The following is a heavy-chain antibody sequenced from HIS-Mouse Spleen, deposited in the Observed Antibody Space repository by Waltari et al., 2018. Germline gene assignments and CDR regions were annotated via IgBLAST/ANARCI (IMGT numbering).Heavy chain of an antibody. CDR2: IYYSGST. Sequence: QLQLQESGPGLVKPSETLSLTCTVSGGSISSSSYYWGWIRQPPGKGREWIGSIYYSGSTYYNPSLKSRVTISVDTSKNQFSLKLSSVTAADTAVYYCARRGVVPIAVAAFDIWGQGTMVTVSS. CDR3: ARRGVVPIAVAAFDI. D-gene: IGHD6-19*01. J-gene: IGHJ3*02. V-gene: IGHV4-39*01. CDR1: GGSISSSSYY.